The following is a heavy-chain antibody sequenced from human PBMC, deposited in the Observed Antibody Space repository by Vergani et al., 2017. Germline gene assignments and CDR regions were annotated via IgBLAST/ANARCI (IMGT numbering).Heavy chain of an antibody. V-gene: IGHV3-30*02. D-gene: IGHD2/OR15-2a*01. CDR3: ANSVIAGNVGVAYFGMDV. Sequence: QVQILQSGGGVVQPGGSLRLSCTLSGFTLNTYGIHWVRQAPGKGLEWVSFIRYDGSSEYYGDSVKGRFTISRDKSQNTVNLQMNSLGTEDTAVYFCANSVIAGNVGVAYFGMDVLGRGATVTGSS. CDR2: IRYDGSSE. CDR1: GFTLNTYG. J-gene: IGHJ6*02.